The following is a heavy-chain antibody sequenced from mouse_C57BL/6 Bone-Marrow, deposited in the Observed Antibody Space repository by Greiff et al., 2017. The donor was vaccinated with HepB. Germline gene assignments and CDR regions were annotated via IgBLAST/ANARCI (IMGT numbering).Heavy chain of an antibody. J-gene: IGHJ3*01. V-gene: IGHV1-78*01. CDR2: IYPRDGST. CDR3: AREEAIYYGNYDWFAY. Sequence: VKLQESDAELVKPGASVKISCKVSGYTFTDHTIHWMKQRPEQGLEWIGYIYPRDGSTKYNEKFKGKATLTADKSSSTAYMQLNSLTSEDSAVYFCAREEAIYYGNYDWFAYWGQGTLVTVSA. D-gene: IGHD2-1*01. CDR1: GYTFTDHT.